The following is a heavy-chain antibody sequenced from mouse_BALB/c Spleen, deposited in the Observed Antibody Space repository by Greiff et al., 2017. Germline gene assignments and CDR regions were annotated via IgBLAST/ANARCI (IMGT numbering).Heavy chain of an antibody. D-gene: IGHD4-1*01. CDR1: GFTFSSFG. CDR2: ISSGSSTI. CDR3: ARKNWSFDY. Sequence: EVQLVESGGGLVQPGGSRKLSCAASGFTFSSFGMHWVRQAPEKGLEWVAYISSGSSTIYYADTVKGRFTISRDNPKNTLFLQMTSLRSEDTAMYYCARKNWSFDYWGQGTTLTVSS. V-gene: IGHV5-17*02. J-gene: IGHJ2*01.